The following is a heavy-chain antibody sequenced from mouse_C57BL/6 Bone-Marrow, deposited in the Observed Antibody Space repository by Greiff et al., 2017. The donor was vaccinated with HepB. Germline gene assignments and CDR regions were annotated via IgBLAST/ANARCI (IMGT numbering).Heavy chain of an antibody. V-gene: IGHV1-52*01. CDR3: AWGLYSQEPFDY. CDR2: IDPSDSET. CDR1: GYTFTSYW. D-gene: IGHD2-13*01. Sequence: VQLQQPGAELVRPGSSVKLSCKASGYTFTSYWMHWVKQRPIQGLEWIGNIDPSDSETHYNQKFKDKATLTVEKSSSTAYMQLSSLTSEDSAVYYCAWGLYSQEPFDYWGQGTTLTVSS. J-gene: IGHJ2*01.